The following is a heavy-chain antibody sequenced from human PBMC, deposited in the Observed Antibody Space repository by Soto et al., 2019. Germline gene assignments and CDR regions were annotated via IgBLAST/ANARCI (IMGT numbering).Heavy chain of an antibody. Sequence: LRLSCAASGFTFSNYGVHWVRQAPGKGLEWVAVIWYDGSSEYYTESVKGRFTISRDNSKNTLYLQMNSLRAEDTAVYYCARVPGSGTYYDNRIANDAFDIWGQGTMGPSPQ. D-gene: IGHD3-10*01. J-gene: IGHJ3*02. CDR3: ARVPGSGTYYDNRIANDAFDI. CDR2: IWYDGSSE. V-gene: IGHV3-33*01. CDR1: GFTFSNYG.